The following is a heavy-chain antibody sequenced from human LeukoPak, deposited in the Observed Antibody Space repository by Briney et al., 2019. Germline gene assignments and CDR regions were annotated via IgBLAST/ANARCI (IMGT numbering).Heavy chain of an antibody. J-gene: IGHJ3*02. CDR2: IWYDGSNK. CDR3: ARDQSSGWYGNAFDI. V-gene: IGHV3-33*01. CDR1: GFTFSSYG. Sequence: PGGSLRLSCAASGFTFSSYGMHWVRQAPGKGLEWVAVIWYDGSNKYYADSVKGRFTISRDNSKDTLYLQMNSLRAEDTAVYYCARDQSSGWYGNAFDIWGQGTMVTVS. D-gene: IGHD6-19*01.